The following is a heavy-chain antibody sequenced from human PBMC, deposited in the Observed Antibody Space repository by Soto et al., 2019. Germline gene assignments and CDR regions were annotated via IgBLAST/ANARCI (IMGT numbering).Heavy chain of an antibody. CDR1: GYTFTSYY. V-gene: IGHV1-46*01. D-gene: IGHD3-3*01. Sequence: ASVKVSCNASGYTFTSYYMHWVRQAPGQGLEWMGIINPSGGSTSYAQKFQGRVTMTRDTSTSTAYMELSSLRSEDTAVYYCARDVRITIFGVVVIPNHRDYGMDVWGQGTTVTVSS. J-gene: IGHJ6*02. CDR2: INPSGGST. CDR3: ARDVRITIFGVVVIPNHRDYGMDV.